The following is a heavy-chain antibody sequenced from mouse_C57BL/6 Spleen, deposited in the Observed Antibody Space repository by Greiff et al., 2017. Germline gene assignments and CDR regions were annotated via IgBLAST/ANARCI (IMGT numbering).Heavy chain of an antibody. V-gene: IGHV1-26*01. Sequence: EVQLQQSGPELVKPGASVKISCKASGYTFTDYYMNWVKQSPGKSLEWIVDINPNNGGTSYNQKFKGKATFTIDKSSSTAYMELRSLTSEDSAVYYCAVYYESFDYWGQGTTLTVSS. J-gene: IGHJ2*01. CDR1: GYTFTDYY. CDR2: INPNNGGT. CDR3: AVYYESFDY. D-gene: IGHD2-4*01.